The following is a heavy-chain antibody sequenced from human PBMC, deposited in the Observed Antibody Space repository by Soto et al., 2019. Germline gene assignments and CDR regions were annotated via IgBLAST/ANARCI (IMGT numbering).Heavy chain of an antibody. D-gene: IGHD2-2*01. CDR1: GGCVSSGSDY. V-gene: IGHV4-61*01. Sequence: SETLSLTCTVSGGCVSSGSDYWSWIRQPPGKRLEWIGYIYYSGSTNYKPSLKSRVTISVDTSKNQFSLKLSSVTAADTAVYYCARALPPAVMDVWGQGTTVTVS. J-gene: IGHJ6*02. CDR3: ARALPPAVMDV. CDR2: IYYSGST.